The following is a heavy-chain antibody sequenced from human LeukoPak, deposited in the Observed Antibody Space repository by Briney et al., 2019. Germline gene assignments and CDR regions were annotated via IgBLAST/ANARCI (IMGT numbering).Heavy chain of an antibody. J-gene: IGHJ3*02. CDR2: IYYSGST. CDR1: GVSISSGGYY. V-gene: IGHV4-31*03. CDR3: ARSRSGYSYDHAAFDI. Sequence: SETLSLTCTVSGVSISSGGYYWSWIRQHPGKGLEWIGYIYYSGSTYYNPSLKSRVTISVDTSKNQFSLKLSSVTAADTAVYYCARSRSGYSYDHAAFDIWGQGTMVTVSS. D-gene: IGHD5-18*01.